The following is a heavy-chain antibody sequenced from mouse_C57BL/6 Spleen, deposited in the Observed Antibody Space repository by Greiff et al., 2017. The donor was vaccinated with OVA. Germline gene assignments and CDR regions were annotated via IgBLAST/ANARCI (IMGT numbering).Heavy chain of an antibody. CDR1: GFTFSDYG. CDR2: ISSGSSTI. V-gene: IGHV5-17*01. J-gene: IGHJ4*01. CDR3: ARQEENAMDY. Sequence: EVKLVESGGGLVKPGGSLKLSCAASGFTFSDYGMHWVRQAPEKGLEWVAYISSGSSTIYYADTVKGRFTISRDNAKNTLFLQMTSLRSEDTAMYYCARQEENAMDYWGQGTSVTVSS.